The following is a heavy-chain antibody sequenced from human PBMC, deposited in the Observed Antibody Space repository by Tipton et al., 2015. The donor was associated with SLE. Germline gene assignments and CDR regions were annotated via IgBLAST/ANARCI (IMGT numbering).Heavy chain of an antibody. V-gene: IGHV4-59*08. J-gene: IGHJ3*02. CDR3: ARRDGVVTLNAFDI. D-gene: IGHD3-3*01. CDR2: IYYSGST. Sequence: LRLSCTVSGGSISSYYWSWIRQPPGKGLEWIGYIYYSGSTYYNPSLKSRVTISVDTSKNQFSLKLSSVTAADTAVYYCARRDGVVTLNAFDIWGQGTMVTVSS. CDR1: GGSISSYY.